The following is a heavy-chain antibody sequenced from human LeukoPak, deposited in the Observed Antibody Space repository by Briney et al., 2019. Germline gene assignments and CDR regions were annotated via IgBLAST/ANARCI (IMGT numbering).Heavy chain of an antibody. CDR1: GYTFTGYY. D-gene: IGHD2-15*01. Sequence: GASVKVSCKASGYTFTGYYMHWVRQAPGQGLGWMGWINPNSGGTNYAQKFQGRVTMTRDTSISTAYMELSRLRSDDTAVYYCARAGSLGYCSGGSCYEEANTDYWGQGTLVTVSS. CDR3: ARAGSLGYCSGGSCYEEANTDY. CDR2: INPNSGGT. V-gene: IGHV1-2*02. J-gene: IGHJ4*02.